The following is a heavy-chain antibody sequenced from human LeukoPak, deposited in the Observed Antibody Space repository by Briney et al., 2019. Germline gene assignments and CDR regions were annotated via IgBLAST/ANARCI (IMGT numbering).Heavy chain of an antibody. Sequence: SQTLSLTCTVSGDSISSGSCYWSWIRQPAGGGLEWIGRIYSSGRTHYSPSLKSRVTISVDTSKNQFSLKLSSVTAADTAVYYCATTGSFDYGDTNWFDPWGQGTLVTVSS. CDR1: GDSISSGSCY. D-gene: IGHD4-17*01. V-gene: IGHV4-61*02. CDR2: IYSSGRT. J-gene: IGHJ5*02. CDR3: ATTGSFDYGDTNWFDP.